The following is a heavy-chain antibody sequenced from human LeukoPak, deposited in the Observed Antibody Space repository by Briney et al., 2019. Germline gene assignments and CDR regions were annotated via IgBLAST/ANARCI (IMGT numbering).Heavy chain of an antibody. D-gene: IGHD3-9*01. J-gene: IGHJ5*02. CDR1: GGSISSSSYY. CDR3: ARGADYDILTGYRESFDP. Sequence: SETLSLTCTVSGGSISSSSYYWGWIRQPPGKGLEWIGYIYYSGSTNYNPSLKSRVTISVDTSKNQFSLKLSSVTAADTAVYYCARGADYDILTGYRESFDPWGQGTLVTVSS. CDR2: IYYSGST. V-gene: IGHV4-61*05.